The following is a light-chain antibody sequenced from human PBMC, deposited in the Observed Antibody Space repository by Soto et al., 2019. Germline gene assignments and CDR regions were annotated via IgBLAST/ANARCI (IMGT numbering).Light chain of an antibody. J-gene: IGLJ7*01. Sequence: QSALTQPASVSGSPGQSITISCTGTSSDVGGYNYVSWYQQHPGKAPKLMIYEVSNRPSGVSNRFSGSKSGNTASLSISGLQAEDEADYYCQSYDSSLSGAVFGGGTQLTVL. CDR1: SSDVGGYNY. CDR3: QSYDSSLSGAV. V-gene: IGLV2-14*01. CDR2: EVS.